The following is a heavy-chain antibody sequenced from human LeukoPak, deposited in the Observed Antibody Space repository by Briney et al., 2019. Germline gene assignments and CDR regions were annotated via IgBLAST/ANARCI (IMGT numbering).Heavy chain of an antibody. J-gene: IGHJ5*02. CDR2: INPNSGGT. V-gene: IGHV1-2*06. Sequence: ASVKVSCKASGYTFSGYYMNWVRQAPGQGLEWMGRINPNSGGTNYAQKFQGRVTMTRNTSISTAYMELSSLRSEDTAVYYCAREGDYGDYYWFDPWGQGTLVTVSS. CDR1: GYTFSGYY. CDR3: AREGDYGDYYWFDP. D-gene: IGHD4-17*01.